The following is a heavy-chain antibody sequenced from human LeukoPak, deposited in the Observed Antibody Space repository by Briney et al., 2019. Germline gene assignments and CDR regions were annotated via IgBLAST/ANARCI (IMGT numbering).Heavy chain of an antibody. D-gene: IGHD2-15*01. CDR3: ATLLVGYCSGGSCSRFDP. V-gene: IGHV1-24*01. Sequence: ASVKVSCKVSGYTLTELSMHWVRQAPGKGLEWMGGFDPEDGETIYAQKFQGRVTMTEDTSTDTAYMELSSLRSEDTAVYYCATLLVGYCSGGSCSRFDPWGQGTLVTVSS. CDR1: GYTLTELS. CDR2: FDPEDGET. J-gene: IGHJ5*02.